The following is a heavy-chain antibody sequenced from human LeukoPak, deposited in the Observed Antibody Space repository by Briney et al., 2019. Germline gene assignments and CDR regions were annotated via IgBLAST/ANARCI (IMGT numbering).Heavy chain of an antibody. V-gene: IGHV3-30-3*01. Sequence: GGSLRLSCAASGFTFSSYAMHWVRQAPGKGLEWVAVISYDGSNKYYADSVKGRFTISRDNSKNTLYLQMNSLRAEDTAVYYCAKVGRGGRGFDYWGQGTLVTVSS. CDR1: GFTFSSYA. CDR3: AKVGRGGRGFDY. CDR2: ISYDGSNK. J-gene: IGHJ4*02. D-gene: IGHD2-15*01.